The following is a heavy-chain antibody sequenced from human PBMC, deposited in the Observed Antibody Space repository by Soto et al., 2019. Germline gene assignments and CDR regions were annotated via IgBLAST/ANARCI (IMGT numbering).Heavy chain of an antibody. CDR3: ARDLYDILTGYVYNWFDP. D-gene: IGHD3-9*01. CDR2: ISAYNGNT. J-gene: IGHJ5*02. CDR1: GYTFTNYG. V-gene: IGHV1-18*01. Sequence: GASVKVSCKASGYTFTNYGISWVRQAPGQGLDWMGWISAYNGNTKYAQKLQGRVTMTTDTSTSTAYMELRSLRSDDTAVYYFARDLYDILTGYVYNWFDPWGQGTLVTVSS.